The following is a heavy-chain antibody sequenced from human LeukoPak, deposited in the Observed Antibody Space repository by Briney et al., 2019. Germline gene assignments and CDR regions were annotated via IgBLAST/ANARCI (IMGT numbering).Heavy chain of an antibody. V-gene: IGHV1-69*06. CDR3: AGVSGSYRQHYFDY. Sequence: GASVKVSCKASGGTFSSYAISWVRQAPGQGLEWMGGIIPIFGTANYAQKFQGRVTITADKSTSTAYMELSSLRSEDTAVYYCAGVSGSYRQHYFDYWGQGTLVTVSS. CDR1: GGTFSSYA. CDR2: IIPIFGTA. J-gene: IGHJ4*02. D-gene: IGHD1-26*01.